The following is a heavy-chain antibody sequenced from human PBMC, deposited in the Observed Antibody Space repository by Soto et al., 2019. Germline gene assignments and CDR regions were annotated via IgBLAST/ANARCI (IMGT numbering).Heavy chain of an antibody. Sequence: SQTLSLTCAISGDSVSSNSAAWNWVRQSPSRGLEWLGRTYYRSKWYNDYAVSVKSRITINPDTSKNQFSLQLNSVTPEDTAVYYCARATGYSYGYEAYFDYWGQGTLVTVPS. J-gene: IGHJ4*02. CDR3: ARATGYSYGYEAYFDY. CDR2: TYYRSKWYN. CDR1: GDSVSSNSAA. D-gene: IGHD5-18*01. V-gene: IGHV6-1*01.